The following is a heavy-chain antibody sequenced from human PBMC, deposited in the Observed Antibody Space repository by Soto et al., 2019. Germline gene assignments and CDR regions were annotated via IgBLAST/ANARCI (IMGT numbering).Heavy chain of an antibody. V-gene: IGHV4-39*01. J-gene: IGHJ4*02. CDR3: ARKNGSGGFDY. CDR1: GGTSISSSYY. CDR2: IYYSGST. Sequence: TLETLPLTSTVSGGTSISSSYYWGWIRQPPGKGLEWIGSIYYSGSTYYNPSLKSRVTISVDTSKNQFSLKLSSVTAADTAVYYCARKNGSGGFDYWGQGTLVTVSS. D-gene: IGHD2-15*01.